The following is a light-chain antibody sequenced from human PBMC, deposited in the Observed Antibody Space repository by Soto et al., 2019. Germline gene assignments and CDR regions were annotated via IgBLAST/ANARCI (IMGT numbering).Light chain of an antibody. V-gene: IGKV3-20*01. CDR2: GAS. J-gene: IGKJ3*01. Sequence: EIVLTQSPGTMSVSPGERVTLSCRASQSVSSNFLAWYQQKPGQAPRLLIYGASSRAGGIPDRFRGSGSGTDFTLTIYSLEPEDFAVYYCQQYGSAPFTFGPGTKVDVK. CDR1: QSVSSNF. CDR3: QQYGSAPFT.